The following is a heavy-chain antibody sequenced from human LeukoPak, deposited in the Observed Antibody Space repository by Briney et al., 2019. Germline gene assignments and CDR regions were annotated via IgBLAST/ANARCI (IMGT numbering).Heavy chain of an antibody. CDR1: GGTFSSYA. J-gene: IGHJ2*01. D-gene: IGHD2-2*01. V-gene: IGHV1-69*13. Sequence: ASVKVSCKASGGTFSSYAISWVRQAPGQGLVWMGGIIPIFGTANYAQKFQGRVTITADESTSTAYMELSSLRSEDTAVYYCARVNVVVPAAMRGWYFDLWGRGTLVTVSS. CDR3: ARVNVVVPAAMRGWYFDL. CDR2: IIPIFGTA.